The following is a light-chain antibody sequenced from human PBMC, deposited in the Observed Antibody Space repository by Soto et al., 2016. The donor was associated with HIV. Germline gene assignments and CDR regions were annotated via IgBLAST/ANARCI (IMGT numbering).Light chain of an antibody. CDR1: QTLLHSDGNTY. V-gene: IGKV2-29*03. CDR2: DIS. Sequence: DVVMTQTPPSLSVTPGQPASISCKSTQTLLHSDGNTYLYWYLQKGGQPPQLLMYDISTRFPGVSERFSGSGSGTSFTLKISRVEAEDVGVYYCMQALQTMQTLQTPYIFGQGTKLEIK. J-gene: IGKJ2*01. CDR3: MQALQTMQTLQTPYI.